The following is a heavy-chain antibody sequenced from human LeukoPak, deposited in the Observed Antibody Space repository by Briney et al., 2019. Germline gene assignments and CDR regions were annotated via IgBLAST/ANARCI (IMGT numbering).Heavy chain of an antibody. CDR1: GFTFSTYW. D-gene: IGHD5-18*01. CDR2: INGDGTST. CDR3: ARSGGYNRLDY. Sequence: PGGSLRFSCAASGFTFSTYWMYWFRQAPGRGLVWVSRINGDGTSTSYADSVKGRFTISRDNAVNTLYLQMNSLRAEDTAVYYCARSGGYNRLDYWGQGTLVTVSS. J-gene: IGHJ4*02. V-gene: IGHV3-74*01.